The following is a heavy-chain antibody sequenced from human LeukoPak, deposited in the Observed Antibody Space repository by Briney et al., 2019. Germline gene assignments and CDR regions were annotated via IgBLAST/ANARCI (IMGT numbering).Heavy chain of an antibody. D-gene: IGHD1-26*01. CDR1: GFIFNTFG. Sequence: PGGSLRLSCAASGFIFNTFGMTWVRQAPGKGLEWVASMTGSGLHTYYADSVKGRFTISRDNSKNMLYLQMSSLRTDDTAVYHCAKGLRIVVFDYGAHGAAFSVSS. V-gene: IGHV3-23*01. J-gene: IGHJ4*03. CDR3: AKGLRIVVFDY. CDR2: MTGSGLHT.